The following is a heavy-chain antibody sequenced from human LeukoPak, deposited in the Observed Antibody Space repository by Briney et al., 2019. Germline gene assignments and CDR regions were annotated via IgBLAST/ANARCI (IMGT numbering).Heavy chain of an antibody. CDR1: GGSISSGYH. CDR3: ARHHLYDSSGDGRYYFDY. J-gene: IGHJ4*02. Sequence: SETLSLTCAVYGGSISSGYHWGWIRQPTGKGLEWIGSMSHSGSTYYNPSLKSRVTISVDTSKNQFSVKLSSVTAADTAVYYCARHHLYDSSGDGRYYFDYWGQGTLVTVSS. D-gene: IGHD3-22*01. V-gene: IGHV4-38-2*01. CDR2: MSHSGST.